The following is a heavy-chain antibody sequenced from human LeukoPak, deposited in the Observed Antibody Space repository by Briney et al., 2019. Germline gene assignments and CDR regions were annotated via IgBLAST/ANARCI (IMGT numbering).Heavy chain of an antibody. J-gene: IGHJ6*03. CDR1: GFTFSSYS. V-gene: IGHV3-21*01. Sequence: GGSLRLSCAASGFTFSSYSMNWVRQAPGKGLEWVSSISSSSSYIYYADSVKGRFTISRDNAKNSLYLQMNSLRAEDTAVYYCARVVGYGSSSSYYYYYYMDVWGKGTTVTGSS. D-gene: IGHD6-6*01. CDR3: ARVVGYGSSSSYYYYYYMDV. CDR2: ISSSSSYI.